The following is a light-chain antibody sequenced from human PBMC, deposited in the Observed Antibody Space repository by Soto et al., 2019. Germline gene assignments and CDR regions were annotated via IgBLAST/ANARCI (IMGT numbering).Light chain of an antibody. V-gene: IGKV1-9*01. CDR3: QQLNSYPWT. CDR2: GAS. CDR1: QGISNY. J-gene: IGKJ1*01. Sequence: DIQLTQSPSFLSASVGDRVTITCRASQGISNYLAWYLQKPGKAPKLLISGASTLQSGVPSRFSGSGSGTDFTLTISSLKPEDCATYYCQQLNSYPWTFGQGTKVDIK.